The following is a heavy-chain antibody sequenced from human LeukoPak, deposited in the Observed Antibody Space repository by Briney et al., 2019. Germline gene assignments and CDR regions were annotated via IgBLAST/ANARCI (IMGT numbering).Heavy chain of an antibody. CDR3: ARLRGGDWVDY. Sequence: SETLSLTCAVYGGSFSGYYWSWIRQPPGKGLEWIGEINHSGSTNYNPSLKSRVTISVDTSKNQFSLKLSSVTAADTAVYYCARLRGGDWVDYWGQGTLVTVSS. V-gene: IGHV4-34*01. CDR1: GGSFSGYY. CDR2: INHSGST. D-gene: IGHD2-21*02. J-gene: IGHJ4*02.